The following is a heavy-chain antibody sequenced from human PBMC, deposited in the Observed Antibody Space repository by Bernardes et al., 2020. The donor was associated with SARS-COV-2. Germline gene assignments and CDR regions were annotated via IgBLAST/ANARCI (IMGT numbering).Heavy chain of an antibody. V-gene: IGHV1-2*02. CDR3: ALPPSNYYRYGMDV. J-gene: IGHJ6*02. CDR1: GYTFTGYY. CDR2: INPNSGGT. Sequence: ASVKVSCKASGYTFTGYYIHWVRQAPGQGLEWMGWINPNSGGTIYAQKFQSRVTMTRDTSISTAYMALSRLRSDDTAMYYCALPPSNYYRYGMDVWGQGTTVTVSS. D-gene: IGHD3-22*01.